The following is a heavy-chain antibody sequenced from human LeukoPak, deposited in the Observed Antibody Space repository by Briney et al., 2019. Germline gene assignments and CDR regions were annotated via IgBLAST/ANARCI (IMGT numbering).Heavy chain of an antibody. D-gene: IGHD5-18*01. Sequence: GGSLRLSCAASGFTFDDYAMHWVRQAPGKGLEWVSGISWNSGSIGYADSVKGRFTMSRDNCKNTLYLQMNSLSAEDTAVYYCARDRPNSYGVFDYWGQGTLVTVSS. J-gene: IGHJ4*02. CDR2: ISWNSGSI. V-gene: IGHV3-9*01. CDR3: ARDRPNSYGVFDY. CDR1: GFTFDDYA.